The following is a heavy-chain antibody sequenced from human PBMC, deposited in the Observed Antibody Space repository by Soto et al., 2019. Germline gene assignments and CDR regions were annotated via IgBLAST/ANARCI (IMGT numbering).Heavy chain of an antibody. J-gene: IGHJ4*02. D-gene: IGHD6-13*01. CDR3: AHRGGAAVGLYYFGY. V-gene: IGHV4-38-2*01. CDR2: IYHSGTT. CDR1: VYSISSCDC. Sequence: SEPQSLTSVVSVYSISSCDCCGCIRQPQGKGLEWIGSIYHSGTTYYNPSLKSRVTISLDTSRNRFSLKLTNMDPVDTATYYCAHRGGAAVGLYYFGYWGQGALVTVSS.